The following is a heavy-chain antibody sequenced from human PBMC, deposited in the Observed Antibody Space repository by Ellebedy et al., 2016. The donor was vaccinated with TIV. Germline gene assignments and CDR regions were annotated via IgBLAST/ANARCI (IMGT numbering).Heavy chain of an antibody. CDR2: ISYHGRNK. Sequence: PGGSLRLSCAASGFTFSTYGMHWVRRAPGKGLEWVAAISYHGRNKNYADSVKGRFTISRDNSKNSLYLQMNSLRTEDTALYYCTKERIVVAQVGGHNFDYWGQGILVTVFS. CDR3: TKERIVVAQVGGHNFDY. V-gene: IGHV3-30*18. J-gene: IGHJ4*02. D-gene: IGHD3-22*01. CDR1: GFTFSTYG.